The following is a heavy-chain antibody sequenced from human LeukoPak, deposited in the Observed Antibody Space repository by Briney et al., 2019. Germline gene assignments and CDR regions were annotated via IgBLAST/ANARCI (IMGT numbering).Heavy chain of an antibody. J-gene: IGHJ6*02. CDR2: ISSSGSTI. CDR1: GVTFSSYG. CDR3: ARDGWGGYDWDYGMDV. D-gene: IGHD5-12*01. Sequence: PGGSLRLSCAASGVTFSSYGMHWVRQAPGKGLEWVSYISSSGSTIYYADSVKGRFTISRDNAKNSLYLQMNSLRAEDTAVYYCARDGWGGYDWDYGMDVWGQGTTVTVSS. V-gene: IGHV3-48*04.